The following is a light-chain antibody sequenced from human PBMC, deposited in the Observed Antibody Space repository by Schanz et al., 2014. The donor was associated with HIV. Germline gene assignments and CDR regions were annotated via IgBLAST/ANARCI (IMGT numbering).Light chain of an antibody. CDR1: SSNIGSNT. J-gene: IGLJ3*02. V-gene: IGLV1-44*01. CDR2: RSS. Sequence: QSVLTQPPSASGTPGQRVTISCSGSSSNIGSNTVNWYQQLPGSAPKLLICRSSQRPSGVPDRFSGSKSGTSAFLAISGLQSEDEADYYCAAWDDSLSGLVFGGGTKLTVL. CDR3: AAWDDSLSGLV.